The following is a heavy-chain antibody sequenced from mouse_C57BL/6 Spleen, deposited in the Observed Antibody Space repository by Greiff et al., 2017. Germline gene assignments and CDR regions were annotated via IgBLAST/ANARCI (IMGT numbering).Heavy chain of an antibody. D-gene: IGHD2-4*01. CDR1: GFTFSSYA. V-gene: IGHV5-4*03. CDR2: ISDGGSYT. Sequence: EVKLVESGGGLVKPGGSLKLSCAASGFTFSSYAMSWVRQTPEKRLEWVATISDGGSYTYYPDNVKGRFTISRDNAKNNLYLQMSHLKSEDTAMYYCARGIYYDSFYYFDYWGQGTTLTVSS. J-gene: IGHJ2*01. CDR3: ARGIYYDSFYYFDY.